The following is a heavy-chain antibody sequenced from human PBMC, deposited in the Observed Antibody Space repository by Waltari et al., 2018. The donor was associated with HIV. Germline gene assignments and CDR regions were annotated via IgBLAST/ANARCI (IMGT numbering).Heavy chain of an antibody. J-gene: IGHJ6*02. D-gene: IGHD4-4*01. CDR1: GYTFTGYY. CDR3: AREGARMTTMIYYYYGMDV. Sequence: QVQLVQSGAEVKKPGASVKVSCKASGYTFTGYYIHWVRPAPGQGLEWMGRINPNSGGTNYAQQFQGRVTMTRDTSISTAYMELSRLRSDDTAVYYCAREGARMTTMIYYYYGMDVWGQGTTVTVSS. V-gene: IGHV1-2*06. CDR2: INPNSGGT.